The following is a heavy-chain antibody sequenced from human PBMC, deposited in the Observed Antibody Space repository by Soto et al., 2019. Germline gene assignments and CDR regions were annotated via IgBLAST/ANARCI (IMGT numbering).Heavy chain of an antibody. CDR1: GGSISSYY. CDR3: AIVIPRGDYIWGSYRFSYYMDV. Sequence: SETLSLTCTVSGGSISSYYWSWIRQPPGKGLERIGYIYYSGSTNYNPSLKSRVTISVDTSKNQFSLKLSSVTAADTAVYYCAIVIPRGDYIWGSYRFSYYMDVWGKGTTVTVSS. D-gene: IGHD3-16*02. CDR2: IYYSGST. J-gene: IGHJ6*03. V-gene: IGHV4-59*01.